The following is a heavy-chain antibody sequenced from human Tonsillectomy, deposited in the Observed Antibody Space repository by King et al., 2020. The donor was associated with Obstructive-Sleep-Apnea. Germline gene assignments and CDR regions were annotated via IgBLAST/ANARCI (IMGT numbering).Heavy chain of an antibody. CDR2: IIPIFGTA. J-gene: IGHJ6*02. CDR3: ARDATPPYCSSTSCYRDYYYYGMDV. V-gene: IGHV1-69*01. Sequence: QLVQSGAEVKKPGSSVKVSCKASGGTFSSYAISWVRQAPGQGLEWMGGIIPIFGTANYAQKVQGRVTFTAVESTSIAYMERSSLRAEDTAVYYCARDATPPYCSSTSCYRDYYYYGMDVWGQGTTVTVSS. D-gene: IGHD2-2*01. CDR1: GGTFSSYA.